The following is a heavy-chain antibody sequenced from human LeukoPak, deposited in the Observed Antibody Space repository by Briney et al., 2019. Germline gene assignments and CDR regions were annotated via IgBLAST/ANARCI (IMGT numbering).Heavy chain of an antibody. Sequence: GGSLRLSCAASGFTFSSYGMHGVRQAPDKGLEWVAVIWYDGSNKYYADSVKGRFTISRDNSTNTLYLQMNSLRAEDTAVYYCAKVATIPPTPYYYYYYMDVWGKGTTVTVSS. D-gene: IGHD5-12*01. CDR1: GFTFSSYG. CDR2: IWYDGSNK. J-gene: IGHJ6*03. V-gene: IGHV3-33*06. CDR3: AKVATIPPTPYYYYYYMDV.